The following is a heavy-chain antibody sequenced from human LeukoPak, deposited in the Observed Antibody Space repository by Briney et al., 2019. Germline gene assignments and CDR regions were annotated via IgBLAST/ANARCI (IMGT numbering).Heavy chain of an antibody. V-gene: IGHV4-34*01. Sequence: SETLSLTCAVYGGSFSGYYWSWIRQLPGKGLEWIGEINHSGSTNYNPSLKSRVTISVDTSKNQFSLKLSSVTAADTAVYYCARLYYYGSGSYSNWGQGTMVTVSS. CDR3: ARLYYYGSGSYSN. D-gene: IGHD3-10*01. J-gene: IGHJ3*01. CDR1: GGSFSGYY. CDR2: INHSGST.